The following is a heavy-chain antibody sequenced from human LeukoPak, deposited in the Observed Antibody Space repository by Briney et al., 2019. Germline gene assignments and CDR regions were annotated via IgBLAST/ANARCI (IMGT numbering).Heavy chain of an antibody. CDR3: ARDRVAVVVFGMDV. D-gene: IGHD6-19*01. J-gene: IGHJ6*02. CDR1: GFTFSSYS. CDR2: ISSSSSYI. Sequence: AGTLRFNCSASGFTFSSYSMIWQPQAPGKGLKGVSSISSSSSYIYYADSVKGRFTIYRDIAKNSLDLRMKSLRDTDTDVYSCARDRVAVVVFGMDVWGQETKVSVPS. V-gene: IGHV3-21*01.